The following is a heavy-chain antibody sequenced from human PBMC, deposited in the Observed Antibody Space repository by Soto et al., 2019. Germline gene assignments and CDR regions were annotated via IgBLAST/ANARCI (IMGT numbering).Heavy chain of an antibody. V-gene: IGHV1-46*04. CDR3: ARFFGSGFDY. CDR2: INPAGSVT. Sequence: ASVKVSCKASGISFINHFVHWVRQAPGQGPEWMGVINPAGSVTVYADSVKGRFTISRDNAKTSLYLQMDSLRNEDTAVYYCARFFGSGFDYWGQGTLVTVSS. CDR1: GISFINHF. J-gene: IGHJ4*02. D-gene: IGHD6-19*01.